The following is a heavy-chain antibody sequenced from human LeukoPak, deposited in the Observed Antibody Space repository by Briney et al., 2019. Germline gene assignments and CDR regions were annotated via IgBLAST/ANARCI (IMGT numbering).Heavy chain of an antibody. V-gene: IGHV3-64*01. CDR2: ISSNGGST. CDR3: ARGYSGYPRLNSYFDY. CDR1: GFTFSSYA. Sequence: RSGGSLRLSCAASGFTFSSYAMHWVRQAPGKGLEYVSAISSNGGSTYYANSVKGRFTISRDNSKNTLYLQMGSLRVEDMAVYYCARGYSGYPRLNSYFDYWGQGTLVTVSS. J-gene: IGHJ4*02. D-gene: IGHD5-12*01.